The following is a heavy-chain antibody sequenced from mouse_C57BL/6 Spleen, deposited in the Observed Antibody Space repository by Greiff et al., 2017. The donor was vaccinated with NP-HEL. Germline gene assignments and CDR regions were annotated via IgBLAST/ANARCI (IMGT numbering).Heavy chain of an antibody. J-gene: IGHJ4*01. D-gene: IGHD1-1*01. CDR1: GYSITSGYY. CDR3: ARGIYYYGSSYAMDY. V-gene: IGHV3-6*01. CDR2: ISYDGSN. Sequence: EVKLQESGPGLVKPSQSLSLTCSVTGYSITSGYYWNWIRQFPGNKLEWMGYISYDGSNNYNPSLKNRISITRDTSKNQFFLKLNSVTTEDTATYYCARGIYYYGSSYAMDYWGQGTSVTVSS.